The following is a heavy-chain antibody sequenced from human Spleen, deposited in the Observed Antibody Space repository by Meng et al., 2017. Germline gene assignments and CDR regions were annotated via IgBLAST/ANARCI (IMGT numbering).Heavy chain of an antibody. J-gene: IGHJ6*02. D-gene: IGHD6-13*01. V-gene: IGHV3-11*04. CDR2: ISSSGSTI. Sequence: GEFLKTSCAAPGFTFSDYYISWIRQAPGKVLEWVSYISSSGSTIYHADSVTGRLTISRDNAKTSLYLQMNSLRAEDPAVYYCARASPLSESTSSSWYLGYYDGYGMDVWGQGTTVTVSS. CDR3: ARASPLSESTSSSWYLGYYDGYGMDV. CDR1: GFTFSDYY.